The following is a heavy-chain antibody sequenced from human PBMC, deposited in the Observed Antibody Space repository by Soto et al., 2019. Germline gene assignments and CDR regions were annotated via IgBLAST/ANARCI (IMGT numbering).Heavy chain of an antibody. CDR3: ARDPSGSFYCGMDV. D-gene: IGHD6-25*01. Sequence: PGGSLRLSCAASGFTFSSYSMNWVRQAPGKGLEWVSSISSSSSYIYYADSVKGRFTISRDNAKNSLYLQMNSLRAEDTAVYYCARDPSGSFYCGMDVWGQGTTVTVSS. CDR2: ISSSSSYI. J-gene: IGHJ6*02. CDR1: GFTFSSYS. V-gene: IGHV3-21*01.